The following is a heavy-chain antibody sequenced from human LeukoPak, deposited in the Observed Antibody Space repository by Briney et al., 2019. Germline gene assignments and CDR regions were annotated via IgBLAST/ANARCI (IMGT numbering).Heavy chain of an antibody. CDR3: ARGGGSSGYYLDY. J-gene: IGHJ4*02. D-gene: IGHD3-22*01. V-gene: IGHV4-31*03. CDR1: GGSISSGGYY. CDR2: IYYSGST. Sequence: SETLSLTCTVSGGSISSGGYYWSWIRQHPGKGLEWIGYIYYSGSTYYNPSLKSRVTISVDTSKNQFSLKLSSVTAADTAVYYCARGGGSSGYYLDYGGQGTLVTVSS.